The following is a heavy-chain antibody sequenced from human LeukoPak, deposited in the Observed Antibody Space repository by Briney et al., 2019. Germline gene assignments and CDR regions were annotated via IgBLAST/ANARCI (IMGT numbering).Heavy chain of an antibody. Sequence: SETLSLTCTVSGGSISSSSYYWGWIRQPPGKGLEWIGSIYYSGSTYYNPSLKSRVTISVDTSKNQFSLKLSSVTAADTAVYYCARNRYCSGGSCYWGYFDYWGQGTLVTVSS. D-gene: IGHD2-15*01. J-gene: IGHJ4*02. CDR3: ARNRYCSGGSCYWGYFDY. CDR1: GGSISSSSYY. CDR2: IYYSGST. V-gene: IGHV4-39*07.